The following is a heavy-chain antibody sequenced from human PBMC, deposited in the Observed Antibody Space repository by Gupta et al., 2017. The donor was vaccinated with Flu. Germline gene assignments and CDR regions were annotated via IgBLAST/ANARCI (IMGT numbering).Heavy chain of an antibody. Sequence: EAQLMESGGGLVKPGGSLRLSCAASGFTFNNAWMNWVRQAPGKGLEWVGRIKSKTDGGTTDYAAPVKGRFTISRDDSKNTLYLQMNSLKTEDTAVYYCTTDLVGATNSHFDYWGQGTLVTVSS. CDR1: GFTFNNAW. D-gene: IGHD1-26*01. CDR3: TTDLVGATNSHFDY. V-gene: IGHV3-15*01. CDR2: IKSKTDGGTT. J-gene: IGHJ4*02.